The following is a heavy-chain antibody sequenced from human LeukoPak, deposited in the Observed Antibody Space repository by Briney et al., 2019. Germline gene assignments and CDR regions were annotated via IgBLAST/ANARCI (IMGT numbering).Heavy chain of an antibody. J-gene: IGHJ4*02. Sequence: GGSLRLSCGASGFTVSSNYMSWVRQAPGKGLEWVSVIYSGGSTYYADSVKGRFTISRDNSKNTLYLQMNSLRAEDTAVYYCARVPEKSYGDYFDYWGQGTLVTVSS. CDR2: IYSGGST. D-gene: IGHD4-17*01. CDR3: ARVPEKSYGDYFDY. V-gene: IGHV3-53*01. CDR1: GFTVSSNY.